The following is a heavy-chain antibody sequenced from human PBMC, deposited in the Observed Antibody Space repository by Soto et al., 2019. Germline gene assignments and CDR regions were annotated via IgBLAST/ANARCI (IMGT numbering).Heavy chain of an antibody. J-gene: IGHJ3*02. CDR3: AAVGSHYDILTGYYRGAFDI. CDR2: IVVGSGNT. V-gene: IGHV1-58*01. D-gene: IGHD3-9*01. Sequence: SVKVSCKASGFTFTSSAVQWVRQARGQRLEWIGWIVVGSGNTNYAQKFQERVTITRDMSTSTAYMELSSLRSEDTAVYYCAAVGSHYDILTGYYRGAFDIWGQGTMVTVS. CDR1: GFTFTSSA.